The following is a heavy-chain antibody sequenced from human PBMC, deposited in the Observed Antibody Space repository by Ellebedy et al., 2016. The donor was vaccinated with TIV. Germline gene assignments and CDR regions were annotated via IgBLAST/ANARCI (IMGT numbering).Heavy chain of an antibody. CDR3: AREYSGYSPPTGFDY. J-gene: IGHJ4*02. V-gene: IGHV1-46*01. Sequence: ASVKVSCKASGYNFASYYIYWVRQAPGQGLEWMAIINPSSGSATYAQKFQGRVTVTRDTSTSTVYMELSSLRSDDTAVYYCAREYSGYSPPTGFDYWGQGTLVTVSS. CDR1: GYNFASYY. CDR2: INPSSGSA. D-gene: IGHD1-26*01.